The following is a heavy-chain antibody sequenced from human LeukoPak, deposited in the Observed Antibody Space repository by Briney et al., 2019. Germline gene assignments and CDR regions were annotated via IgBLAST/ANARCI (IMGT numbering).Heavy chain of an antibody. V-gene: IGHV4-39*07. CDR1: GGSISSSSYY. CDR3: ARFYRPRGYSYGYPGPFDY. Sequence: SETLPLTCTVSGGSISSSSYYWGWIRQPPGKGLEWIGSIYYSGSTYYNPSLKSRVTISVDTSKNQFSLKLSSVTAADTAVYYCARFYRPRGYSYGYPGPFDYWGQGTLVTVSS. J-gene: IGHJ4*02. CDR2: IYYSGST. D-gene: IGHD5-18*01.